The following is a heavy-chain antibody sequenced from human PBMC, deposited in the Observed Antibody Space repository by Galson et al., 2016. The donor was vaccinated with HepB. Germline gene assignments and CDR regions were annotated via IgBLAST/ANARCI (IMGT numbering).Heavy chain of an antibody. V-gene: IGHV4-59*08. CDR2: VFSSGTT. D-gene: IGHD3-3*01. Sequence: SETLSLTCTVSGDSINNFYWNWIRQPPGKGLEWIGYVFSSGTTNYNPSLKSRVTISVDTSKNQLSLTLKSVSAADTAVYYCARSSSSSGFFYWGHGTLVTVSA. CDR1: GDSINNFY. CDR3: ARSSSSSGFFY. J-gene: IGHJ4*01.